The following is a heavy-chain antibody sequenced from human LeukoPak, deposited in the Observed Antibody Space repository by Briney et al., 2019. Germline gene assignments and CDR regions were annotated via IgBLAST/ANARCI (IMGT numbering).Heavy chain of an antibody. CDR2: ISGSGGST. CDR3: ARVCRRFLEWLPVDY. V-gene: IGHV3-NL1*01. Sequence: GGSLRLSCAASGFTFSSYGMHWVRQAPGKGLEWVSGISGSGGSTYYADSVKGRFTISRDNSKNTLYLQMNSLRAEDTAVYYCARVCRRFLEWLPVDYWGQGTLVTVSS. J-gene: IGHJ4*02. D-gene: IGHD3-3*01. CDR1: GFTFSSYG.